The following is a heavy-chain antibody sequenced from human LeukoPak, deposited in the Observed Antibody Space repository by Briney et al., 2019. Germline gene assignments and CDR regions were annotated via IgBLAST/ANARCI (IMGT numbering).Heavy chain of an antibody. Sequence: PSETLSLTCTVSGGSISSSSYYWGWIRQPPGKGLEWIGSIYYSGSTYYNPSLKSRVTISVDTSKNQFSLKLSSVTAADTAVYYCARGYCTNGVCYRYWYFDLWGRGTLVTVSS. D-gene: IGHD2-8*01. CDR3: ARGYCTNGVCYRYWYFDL. CDR2: IYYSGST. J-gene: IGHJ2*01. CDR1: GGSISSSSYY. V-gene: IGHV4-39*07.